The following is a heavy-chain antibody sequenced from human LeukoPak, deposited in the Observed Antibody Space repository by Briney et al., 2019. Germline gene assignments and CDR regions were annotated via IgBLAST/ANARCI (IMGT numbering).Heavy chain of an antibody. CDR2: IGDSGDNT. J-gene: IGHJ4*02. D-gene: IGHD6-13*01. CDR3: AKDLGAAAGDDC. Sequence: GGSLRLSCVASGFTFGSYAMSWVRQAPEKGLEWVSGIGDSGDNTYYADSVKGRFTISRDNSKNTLYLQMNSLRAEDTAVYYCAKDLGAAAGDDCWGQGTLVTVSS. V-gene: IGHV3-23*01. CDR1: GFTFGSYA.